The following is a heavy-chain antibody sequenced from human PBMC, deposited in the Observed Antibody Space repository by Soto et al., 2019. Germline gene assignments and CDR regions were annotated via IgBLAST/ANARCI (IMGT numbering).Heavy chain of an antibody. CDR3: ARDYQQTPVGTSYYYYGMAV. V-gene: IGHV3-21*01. Sequence: PGGSLRLSCAASGFTFSSYSMNWVRQAPGKGLEWVSSISSSSSYIYYADSVKGRFTISRDNAKNSLYLQMNSLRAEDTAVYYCARDYQQTPVGTSYYYYGMAVRGQGTTVTVSS. J-gene: IGHJ6*02. CDR1: GFTFSSYS. D-gene: IGHD4-17*01. CDR2: ISSSSSYI.